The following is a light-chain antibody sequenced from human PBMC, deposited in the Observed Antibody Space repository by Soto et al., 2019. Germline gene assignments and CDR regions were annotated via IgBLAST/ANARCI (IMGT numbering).Light chain of an antibody. V-gene: IGKV1-12*01. CDR2: AAS. CDR1: QSISSW. J-gene: IGKJ5*01. Sequence: DIQMTQSHSTLSASVGERVTLTCRASQSISSWLAWYQQKPGKAPKLLIYAASSLQSGVPSRFSGSGSGTDFTLTISSLQPEDFATYYCQQANSFPITFGQGTRLEIK. CDR3: QQANSFPIT.